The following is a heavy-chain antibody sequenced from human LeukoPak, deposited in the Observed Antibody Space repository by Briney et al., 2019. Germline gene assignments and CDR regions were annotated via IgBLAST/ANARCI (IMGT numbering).Heavy chain of an antibody. D-gene: IGHD5-18*01. J-gene: IGHJ4*02. V-gene: IGHV4-31*03. CDR2: IYYSGST. CDR1: GGSISSGGYY. Sequence: PSQTLSLTCTVSGGSISSGGYYWSWIRQHPGKGLEWIGYIYYSGSTYYNPSLKSRVTISVDTSKNQFSLKLSSVTAADTAVYYCSAQGFNYGLDYWGQGALVTVSS. CDR3: SAQGFNYGLDY.